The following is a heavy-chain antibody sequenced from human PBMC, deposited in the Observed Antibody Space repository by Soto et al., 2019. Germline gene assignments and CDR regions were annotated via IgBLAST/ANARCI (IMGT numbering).Heavy chain of an antibody. CDR2: IVVGSGNT. D-gene: IGHD3-22*01. CDR1: GLTFTSSA. Sequence: GASVKVSCKASGLTFTSSAVQWVRQARGQRLEWIGWIVVGSGNTNYAQKFQGRVTITADESTSTAYMELSSLRSEDTAVYYCARGNDYYDSSGYYFDAFDIWGQGTMVTVSS. V-gene: IGHV1-58*01. CDR3: ARGNDYYDSSGYYFDAFDI. J-gene: IGHJ3*02.